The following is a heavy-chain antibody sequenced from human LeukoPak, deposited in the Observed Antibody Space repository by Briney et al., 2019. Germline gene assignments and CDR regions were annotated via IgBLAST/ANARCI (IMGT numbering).Heavy chain of an antibody. CDR1: GFTFSSYG. CDR2: ISYDGSNK. V-gene: IGHV3-30*03. Sequence: PGGSLRLSCAASGFTFSSYGMHWVRQAPGKGLEWVAVISYDGSNKYYADSVKGRFTISRDNSKNTLYLQMNSLRAEDTAVYYCARVPSPTGVDYWGQGTLVTVSS. CDR3: ARVPSPTGVDY. J-gene: IGHJ4*02. D-gene: IGHD4-17*01.